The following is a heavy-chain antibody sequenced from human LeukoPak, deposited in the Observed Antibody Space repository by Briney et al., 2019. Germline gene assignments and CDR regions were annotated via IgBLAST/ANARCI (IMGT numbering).Heavy chain of an antibody. Sequence: GGSLRLSCAASGFTFSSYGMHWVRQAPGKGLVWVSHITTDGSYTTYADSVKGRFTISRDNAKNTLYLQVNSLRAEDTAVYYCARAGYNSGFDYWGQGALVTVSS. CDR2: ITTDGSYT. CDR1: GFTFSSYG. D-gene: IGHD1-20*01. V-gene: IGHV3-74*01. CDR3: ARAGYNSGFDY. J-gene: IGHJ4*02.